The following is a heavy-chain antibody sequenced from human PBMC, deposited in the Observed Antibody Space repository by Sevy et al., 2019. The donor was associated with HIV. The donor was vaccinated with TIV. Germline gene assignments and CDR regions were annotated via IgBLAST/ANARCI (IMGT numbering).Heavy chain of an antibody. J-gene: IGHJ4*02. CDR2: INGRGGST. V-gene: IGHV3-23*01. CDR1: GYXFSSYA. D-gene: IGHD6-13*01. CDR3: ARPRPRIAAAAXAXXDX. Sequence: GGSLRLSCVVSGYXFSSYAISWVRQAPGKGLEWVSTINGRGGSTYYADSVKGRFNISRDNPKNTLFLQMINLRVDDTAIYYCARPRPRIAAAAXAXXDXXGQGTLVTVSS.